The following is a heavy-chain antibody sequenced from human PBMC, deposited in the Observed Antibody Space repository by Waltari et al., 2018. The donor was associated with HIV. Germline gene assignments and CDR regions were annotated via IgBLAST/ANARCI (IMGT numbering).Heavy chain of an antibody. D-gene: IGHD3-3*01. V-gene: IGHV1-69*01. Sequence: QVQLVQSGAEVNKPGSSVTVSCKTSGGPFTNYAVYWVRQAPGQGLELVGQIIPIFGTTNYAQKFQGRVTITAGESTGTVYMELRSLRSEDTAMYYCARSSPGDDFWSGKLVSWGQGTQVTVSS. CDR1: GGPFTNYA. CDR2: IIPIFGTT. J-gene: IGHJ5*02. CDR3: ARSSPGDDFWSGKLVS.